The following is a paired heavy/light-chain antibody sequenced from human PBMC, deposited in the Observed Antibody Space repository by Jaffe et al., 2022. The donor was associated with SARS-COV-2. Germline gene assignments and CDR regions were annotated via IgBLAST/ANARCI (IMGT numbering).Heavy chain of an antibody. D-gene: IGHD4-4*01. V-gene: IGHV4-39*01. Sequence: QPQLQESGPGLVKPSETLSLTCTVSGDSISSSNYYWGWVRQSPGKGLEWIGSIYYTGSTYYNPSLESRVTISVDTSNNQFSLKLRSVTAADTAVYYCARLFQGSKARVFDYWGQGTLVTVSS. J-gene: IGHJ4*02. CDR1: GDSISSSNYY. CDR3: ARLFQGSKARVFDY. CDR2: IYYTGST.
Light chain of an antibody. Sequence: EIVMTQSPATLSVSPGDRATLSCRASQSISLNLAWYQQKPGQAPRLLFWGAGTRATDIPARFSVSGSGTEFTLTISSLQSEDFAVYYCQQYNDWPPRLTFGQGTRLEIK. CDR3: QQYNDWPPRLT. CDR1: QSISLN. CDR2: GAG. V-gene: IGKV3-15*01. J-gene: IGKJ5*01.